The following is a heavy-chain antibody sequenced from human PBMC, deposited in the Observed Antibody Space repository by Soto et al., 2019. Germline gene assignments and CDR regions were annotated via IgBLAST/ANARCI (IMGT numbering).Heavy chain of an antibody. D-gene: IGHD2-21*02. J-gene: IGHJ5*01. V-gene: IGHV4-59*13. CDR2: IYYTGRT. CDR1: GGSIRDYY. CDR3: ARDTQWSGGDWYGDLFDS. Sequence: QVQLQESGPGLVKPSETLSLTCTVSGGSIRDYYWSWIRQPPGKGLEWIGHIYYTGRTNYNSPLKSRVTMSLDMSKNQFSLKLTSVTAADTAVYYCARDTQWSGGDWYGDLFDSWGQGTLVTVSS.